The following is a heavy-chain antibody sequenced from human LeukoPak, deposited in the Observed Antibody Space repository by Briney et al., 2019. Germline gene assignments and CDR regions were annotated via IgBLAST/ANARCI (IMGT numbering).Heavy chain of an antibody. V-gene: IGHV3-49*04. J-gene: IGHJ4*02. CDR3: TRDSAYYDYVWGSYDPPFDY. CDR1: GFTFSSYS. D-gene: IGHD3-16*01. CDR2: IRSKAYGGTT. Sequence: GGSLRLSCAASGFTFSSYSMNWVRQAPGKGLEWVGFIRSKAYGGTTEYAASVKGRFTISRDDSKSIAYLQMNSLKTEDTAVYYCTRDSAYYDYVWGSYDPPFDYWGQGTLVTVSS.